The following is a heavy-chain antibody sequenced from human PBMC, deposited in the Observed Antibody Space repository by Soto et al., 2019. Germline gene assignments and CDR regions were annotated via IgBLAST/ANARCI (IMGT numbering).Heavy chain of an antibody. J-gene: IGHJ4*02. Sequence: QVQLPESGPGLVKPSQTLSLTCTVSGGSISRGDYYWRWIRQPPGKVLEWLGYIYYSGRTYYNPSLKRRVTISVDTSKDHFSRKLSSVTAADTAVYYCARALDTAMETLFDYWGQGTLVTVSA. CDR1: GGSISRGDYY. CDR2: IYYSGRT. D-gene: IGHD5-18*01. V-gene: IGHV4-30-4*01. CDR3: ARALDTAMETLFDY.